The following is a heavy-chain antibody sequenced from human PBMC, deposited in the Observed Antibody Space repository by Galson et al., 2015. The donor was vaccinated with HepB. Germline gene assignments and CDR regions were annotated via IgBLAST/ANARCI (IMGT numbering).Heavy chain of an antibody. CDR3: ARRRLKMANNWFDP. V-gene: IGHV1-69*13. D-gene: IGHD5-24*01. J-gene: IGHJ5*02. Sequence: SVKVSCKASGGTFSSYAISWVRQAPGQGLEWMGGIIPIFGTANYAQKFQGRVTITANESTSTAYMELSSLRSEDTAVYYCARRRLKMANNWFDPWGQGTLVTVSS. CDR2: IIPIFGTA. CDR1: GGTFSSYA.